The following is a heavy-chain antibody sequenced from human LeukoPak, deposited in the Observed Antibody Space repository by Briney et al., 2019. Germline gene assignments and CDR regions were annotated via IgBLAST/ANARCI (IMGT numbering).Heavy chain of an antibody. V-gene: IGHV4-59*12. CDR2: IYYSGST. CDR3: ARTFLRIAARPGFDY. Sequence: SETLSLTCTVSGGSISSYYWSWIRQPPGKGLEWIGYIYYSGSTNYNPSLKSRVTISVDTSKNQFSLKLSSVTAADTAVYYCARTFLRIAARPGFDYWGQGTLVTVSS. J-gene: IGHJ4*02. D-gene: IGHD6-6*01. CDR1: GGSISSYY.